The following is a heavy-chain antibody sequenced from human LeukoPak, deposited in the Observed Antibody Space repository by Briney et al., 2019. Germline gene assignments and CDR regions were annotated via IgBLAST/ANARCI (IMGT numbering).Heavy chain of an antibody. CDR3: VRSIAAAGIAFDY. Sequence: PSETLSLTCTVSGGSISSYYWSWIRQPPGKGLEWIGYIYYSGSTNYNPSLKSRVTISVDTSKNQFSLKLSSVTAADAAVYYCVRSIAAAGIAFDYWGQGTLVTVSS. V-gene: IGHV4-59*01. CDR1: GGSISSYY. D-gene: IGHD6-13*01. J-gene: IGHJ4*02. CDR2: IYYSGST.